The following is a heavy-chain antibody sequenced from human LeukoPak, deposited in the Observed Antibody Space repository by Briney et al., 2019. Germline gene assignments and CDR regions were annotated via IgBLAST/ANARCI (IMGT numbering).Heavy chain of an antibody. V-gene: IGHV3-23*01. D-gene: IGHD6-6*01. J-gene: IGHJ4*02. CDR2: ISASGAST. CDR1: GFTFSSYA. CDR3: AKHRGYSSSAPDY. Sequence: GGSLRLSCAASGFTFSSYAMSWVRQAPGKGLEWVSAISASGASTYYADSVKGRFTISRDKSKNTLYLQMNSLRAEDTAIYYCAKHRGYSSSAPDYWGQGTLVTVSS.